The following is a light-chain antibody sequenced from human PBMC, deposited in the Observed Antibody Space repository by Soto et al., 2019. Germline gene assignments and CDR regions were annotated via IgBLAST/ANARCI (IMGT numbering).Light chain of an antibody. CDR2: AAS. J-gene: IGKJ2*01. CDR3: QNYNSVPYT. Sequence: EIRLTQSPSSLSASVGDRVTIACRASHDINQFLAWFQQKPGKVPELLMYAASSLKSGVPSRFSGSGSGTDFTLTIDGLQPEDFATYFCQNYNSVPYTFGQGTKLEIK. V-gene: IGKV1-27*01. CDR1: HDINQF.